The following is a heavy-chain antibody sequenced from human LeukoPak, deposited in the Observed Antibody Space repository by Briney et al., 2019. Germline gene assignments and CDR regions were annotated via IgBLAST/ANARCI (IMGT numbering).Heavy chain of an antibody. Sequence: GGSLRLSCAASGFTFSGYSMNWVRQAPGKGLEWVSSISRRSRHVYYADSVKGRFTISRDNARNSLYLQMNSLRVEDMAVYYCARDPRYYYDSSGSKTGDYWGQGTLVTVSS. D-gene: IGHD3-22*01. J-gene: IGHJ4*02. CDR3: ARDPRYYYDSSGSKTGDY. CDR2: ISRRSRHV. CDR1: GFTFSGYS. V-gene: IGHV3-21*01.